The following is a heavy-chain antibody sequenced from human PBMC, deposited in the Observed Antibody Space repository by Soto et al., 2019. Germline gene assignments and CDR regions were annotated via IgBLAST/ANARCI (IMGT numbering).Heavy chain of an antibody. Sequence: PXETLSLTCTVSGGSISSGYYWTCIRQRPGEGLEWIGYIYYTGSTYYNPSLQNRVTISLDTSKNQFSLKLSSLTAADTAVYYCARGLYSSSPPFDYWGQGTLVTVSS. V-gene: IGHV4-31*03. D-gene: IGHD6-13*01. J-gene: IGHJ4*02. CDR3: ARGLYSSSPPFDY. CDR2: IYYTGST. CDR1: GGSISSGYY.